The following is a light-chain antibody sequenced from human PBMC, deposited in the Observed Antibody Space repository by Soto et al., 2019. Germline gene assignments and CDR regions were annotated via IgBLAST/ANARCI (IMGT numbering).Light chain of an antibody. V-gene: IGLV2-8*01. Sequence: QSVLTQPPSASGSPGQSVTISCTGTSSDIGGYYYVSWYQQHPGKAPKLMIYEVSERPSGVPDRFSGSKSGNTASLTVSGLQAEDEADYYCSSYAGSNTVLFGGGTKLTVL. CDR1: SSDIGGYYY. CDR2: EVS. J-gene: IGLJ2*01. CDR3: SSYAGSNTVL.